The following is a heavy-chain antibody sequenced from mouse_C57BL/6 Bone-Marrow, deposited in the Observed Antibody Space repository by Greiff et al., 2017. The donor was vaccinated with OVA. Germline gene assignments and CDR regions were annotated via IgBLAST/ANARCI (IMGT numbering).Heavy chain of an antibody. Sequence: VKLMESGAELARPGASVKMSCKASGYTFTSYTMHWVKQRPGPGLEWIGYINPSSGYTKYNQKFKDKATLTADKSSSTAYMQLSSLTSEDSAVYYCARYPHDGYYLDYWGQGTTLTVSS. J-gene: IGHJ2*01. D-gene: IGHD2-3*01. CDR2: INPSSGYT. V-gene: IGHV1-4*01. CDR3: ARYPHDGYYLDY. CDR1: GYTFTSYT.